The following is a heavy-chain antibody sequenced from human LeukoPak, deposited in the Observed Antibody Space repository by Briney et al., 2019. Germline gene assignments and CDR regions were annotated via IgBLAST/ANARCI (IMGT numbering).Heavy chain of an antibody. Sequence: SETLSLTCTVSGASFSSSTYYWGWIRQPPGKGPEWIGSIYYSGSTYYNPSLKSRVTMSVDTSKNQCSLKLSSVTAADTAVYYCARHAGGISATGTRPFDYWGQGTLVTVSS. CDR1: GASFSSSTYY. CDR2: IYYSGST. J-gene: IGHJ4*02. V-gene: IGHV4-39*01. D-gene: IGHD6-13*01. CDR3: ARHAGGISATGTRPFDY.